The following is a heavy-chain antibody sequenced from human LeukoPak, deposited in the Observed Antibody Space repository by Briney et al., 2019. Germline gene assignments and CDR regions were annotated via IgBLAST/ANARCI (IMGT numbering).Heavy chain of an antibody. CDR3: ARLINWNSHPGIVRVLDI. CDR2: IYTSGST. V-gene: IGHV4-4*09. CDR1: GGSISSYY. J-gene: IGHJ3*02. D-gene: IGHD1-7*01. Sequence: SETLSLTCTVSGGSISSYYWSWIRQPPGKGLEWIGYIYTSGSTNYNPSLKSRVTISVDTSKNQFSLKLSSVTAADTAVYYCARLINWNSHPGIVRVLDIWGQGTMVTVSS.